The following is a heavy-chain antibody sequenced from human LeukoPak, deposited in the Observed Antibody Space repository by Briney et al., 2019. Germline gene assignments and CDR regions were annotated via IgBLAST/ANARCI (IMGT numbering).Heavy chain of an antibody. V-gene: IGHV4-39*07. D-gene: IGHD3-16*02. J-gene: IGHJ3*02. Sequence: PSQTLSLTCTVSGGSISSGSYYWSWIRQPPGKGLEWIGEINHSGSTNYNPSLKSRVTISVDTSKNQFSLKLSSVTAADTAVYYCAILWRGPNYDYVWGSYRDDAFDIWGQGTMVTVSS. CDR2: INHSGST. CDR3: AILWRGPNYDYVWGSYRDDAFDI. CDR1: GGSISSGSYY.